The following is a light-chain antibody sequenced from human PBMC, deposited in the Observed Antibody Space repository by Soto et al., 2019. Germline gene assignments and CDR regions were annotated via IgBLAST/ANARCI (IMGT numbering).Light chain of an antibody. CDR2: GAS. CDR1: QSVTSTY. Sequence: EIVLTQSPGTLSLSPGERATLSCRASQSVTSTYLAWFQQKPGQAPRLLIYGASSRATGIPERFSGSGSGTDFTLTISRLEPEAFAVYYCHQYGDSLWTFGQGTKGEIK. J-gene: IGKJ1*01. V-gene: IGKV3-20*01. CDR3: HQYGDSLWT.